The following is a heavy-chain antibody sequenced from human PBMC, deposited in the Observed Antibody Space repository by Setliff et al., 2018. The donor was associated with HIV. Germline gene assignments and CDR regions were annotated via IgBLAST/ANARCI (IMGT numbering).Heavy chain of an antibody. Sequence: SETLSLTCTVSGGSMNIHYWSWIRQPPGKGLEWIGSIYYSGSINYNPSLKSRVTISVDTSKNQFSLKLSSVTAADTAVYYCAREEDYNFWSGYDWFDPWGQGTLVTVSS. V-gene: IGHV4-59*11. J-gene: IGHJ5*02. D-gene: IGHD3-3*01. CDR3: AREEDYNFWSGYDWFDP. CDR1: GGSMNIHY. CDR2: IYYSGSI.